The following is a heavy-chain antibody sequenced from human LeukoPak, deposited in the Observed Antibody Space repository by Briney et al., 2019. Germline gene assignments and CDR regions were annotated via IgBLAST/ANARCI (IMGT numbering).Heavy chain of an antibody. CDR2: IKSNPDGGTA. Sequence: GGSLRLSCGASGFIFRNAWMTWVRQAPGRGPEWVGRIKSNPDGGTADYGAVVKGRFTISRDDSRNMLYLQLTNLRAEDTAVYYCTTLSYDVHYWGRGTLVTVSS. D-gene: IGHD3-3*01. J-gene: IGHJ4*02. V-gene: IGHV3-15*01. CDR3: TTLSYDVHY. CDR1: GFIFRNAW.